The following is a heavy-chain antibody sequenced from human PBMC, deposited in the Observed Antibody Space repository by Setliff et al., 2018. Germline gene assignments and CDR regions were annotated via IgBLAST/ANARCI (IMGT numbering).Heavy chain of an antibody. Sequence: ASVKVSCKASGYTFTNYGISWVRQAPGQGLEWMGWISASNGNTNSAQKLQGRVTMTTDTSTSTAYMELRSLRSDDTALYYCARGGGAPYSLAPYYHMDVWGKGTTVTVSS. CDR1: GYTFTNYG. V-gene: IGHV1-18*01. CDR3: ARGGGAPYSLAPYYHMDV. D-gene: IGHD6-13*01. CDR2: ISASNGNT. J-gene: IGHJ6*03.